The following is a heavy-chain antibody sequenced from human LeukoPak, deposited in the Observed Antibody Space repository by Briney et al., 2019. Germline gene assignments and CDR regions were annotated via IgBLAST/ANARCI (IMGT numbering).Heavy chain of an antibody. CDR2: IYYSGST. J-gene: IGHJ4*02. D-gene: IGHD3-22*01. Sequence: SETLSLTCTVSGGSISSGGYYWSWIRQHPGKGLEWIGYIYYSGSTYYNPSLKSRVTIPVDTSKNQFSLKLSSVTAADTAVYYCARATYYYDSSGYTPTFDYWGQGTLVTVSS. CDR1: GGSISSGGYY. V-gene: IGHV4-31*03. CDR3: ARATYYYDSSGYTPTFDY.